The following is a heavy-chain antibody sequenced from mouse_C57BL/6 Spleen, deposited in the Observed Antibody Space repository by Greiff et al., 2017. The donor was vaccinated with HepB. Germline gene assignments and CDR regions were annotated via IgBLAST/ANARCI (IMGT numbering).Heavy chain of an antibody. Sequence: QVQLKESGAELARPGASVKLSCKASGYTFTSYGISWVKQRTGQGLEWIGEIYPRSGNTYYNEKFKGKATLTADKSSSTAYMELRSLTSEDSAVYFCARGTYYGSSYGYFDYWGQGTTLTVSS. J-gene: IGHJ2*01. CDR1: GYTFTSYG. D-gene: IGHD1-1*01. CDR3: ARGTYYGSSYGYFDY. CDR2: IYPRSGNT. V-gene: IGHV1-81*01.